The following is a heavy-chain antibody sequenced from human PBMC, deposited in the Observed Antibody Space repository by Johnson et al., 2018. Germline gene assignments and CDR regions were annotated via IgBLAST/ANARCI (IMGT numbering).Heavy chain of an antibody. CDR3: ARNLDFSMGL. V-gene: IGHV4-4*02. CDR1: DDSITNSNW. D-gene: IGHD3/OR15-3a*01. CDR2: IYRSGST. J-gene: IGHJ6*03. Sequence: QVQLQESGPGLVKPSGTLSLTCSVSDDSITNSNWWSWVRQPPGKGLEWIGQIYRSGSTSYNPSLKSRVTISIDRSKKQFSLQLNSVPAADTAMYYCARNLDFSMGLWGRGTTVTVS.